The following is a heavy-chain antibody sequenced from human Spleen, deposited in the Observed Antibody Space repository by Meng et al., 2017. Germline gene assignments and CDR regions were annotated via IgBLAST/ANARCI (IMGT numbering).Heavy chain of an antibody. CDR2: IYPGDSDT. V-gene: IGHV5-51*01. CDR1: GYSFTNYW. J-gene: IGHJ4*02. D-gene: IGHD6-19*01. Sequence: GESLKISCKGSGYSFTNYWVGWVRQMPGKGLEWMGIIYPGDSDTKYSPSFQGQVTISADKSISTAYLQWSSLKASDTAMYYCARRHSSGLYHFDYWGQGALVTVSS. CDR3: ARRHSSGLYHFDY.